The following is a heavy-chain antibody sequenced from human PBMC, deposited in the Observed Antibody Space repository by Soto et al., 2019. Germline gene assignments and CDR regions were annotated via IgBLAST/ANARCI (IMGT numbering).Heavy chain of an antibody. CDR1: GFTFSNYG. CDR3: AKDGAPRYCTRSSCHPAGAY. CDR2: ISYDGSNE. V-gene: IGHV3-30*18. D-gene: IGHD2-15*01. J-gene: IGHJ4*02. Sequence: PGGSLRLSCAGSGFTFSNYGLHWVRQAPGKGPEWVAAISYDGSNEYYADSVKGRFTISRDKSKNMLYLQMDSLRPGDTAVYYCAKDGAPRYCTRSSCHPAGAYWGQGTLVTVSS.